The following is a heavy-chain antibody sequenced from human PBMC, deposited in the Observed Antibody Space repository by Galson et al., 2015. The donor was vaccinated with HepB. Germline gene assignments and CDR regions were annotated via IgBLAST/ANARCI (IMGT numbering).Heavy chain of an antibody. CDR2: ISSSSSYT. CDR3: AREGMVVGATLPLDY. CDR1: GFTFSDYY. J-gene: IGHJ4*02. V-gene: IGHV3-11*06. D-gene: IGHD1-26*01. Sequence: SLRLSCAASGFTFSDYYMSWIRQAPGKGLEWVSYISSSSSYTNYADSVKGRFTISRDNAKNSLYLQMNSLRAEDTAVYYCAREGMVVGATLPLDYWGQGTLVTVSS.